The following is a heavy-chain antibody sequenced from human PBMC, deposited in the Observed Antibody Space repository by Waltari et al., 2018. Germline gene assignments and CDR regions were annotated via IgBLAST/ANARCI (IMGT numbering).Heavy chain of an antibody. Sequence: QVQLVQSGAEVKKPGSSVKFSCKASGGTFSSYAISWVRQAPGQGLEWMGGSRPIFGTEKYAQKFQGRVTITEDESTSTAYMELSSLRSEDTAVYYCARDISSGYYFLNAFDIWGQGTMVTVSS. CDR2: SRPIFGTE. CDR1: GGTFSSYA. CDR3: ARDISSGYYFLNAFDI. V-gene: IGHV1-69*01. J-gene: IGHJ3*02. D-gene: IGHD3-22*01.